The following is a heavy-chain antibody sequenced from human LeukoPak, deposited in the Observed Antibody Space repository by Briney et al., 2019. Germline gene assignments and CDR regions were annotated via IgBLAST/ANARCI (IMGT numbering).Heavy chain of an antibody. D-gene: IGHD2-2*01. Sequence: PGGSLRLSCAASGFTFSSHSMNWVRQAPGKGLEWVSSISSSSSYIYYADSVKGRFAISRDNAKNSLYLQMNSLRAEDTAVYYCARGSSTSHYYYMDVWGKGTTVTVSS. V-gene: IGHV3-21*01. CDR2: ISSSSSYI. CDR3: ARGSSTSHYYYMDV. J-gene: IGHJ6*03. CDR1: GFTFSSHS.